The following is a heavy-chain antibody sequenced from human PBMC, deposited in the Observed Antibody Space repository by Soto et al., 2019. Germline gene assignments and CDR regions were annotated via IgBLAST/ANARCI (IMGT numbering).Heavy chain of an antibody. Sequence: GASVKVSCKASGYTFTSHGISWARQGPGQGLKWMGWISAYNGNRNYAQKLQGRVTMTTDTSTTAAYRELRSVISDDTAVYYCAREWVVVVPGGGAFDCWGRGTMVTVSS. CDR3: AREWVVVVPGGGAFDC. CDR1: GYTFTSHG. D-gene: IGHD2-2*01. CDR2: ISAYNGNR. V-gene: IGHV1-18*04. J-gene: IGHJ3*01.